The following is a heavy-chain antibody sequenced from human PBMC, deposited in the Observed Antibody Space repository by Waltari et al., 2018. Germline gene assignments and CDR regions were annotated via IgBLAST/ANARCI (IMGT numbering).Heavy chain of an antibody. J-gene: IGHJ4*02. CDR3: ARWAGYCSRASCHLYFDY. CDR1: GDSVTTGPYY. CDR2: IYDSGSA. Sequence: QLQLQESGPGLVKPSDTLSLTCRVPGDSVTTGPYYWRWIRQPPGKGLEWIGYIYDSGSADYTPSLKSRLTMSVDTSKNHFSLRLRSVTAADTAVYYCARWAGYCSRASCHLYFDYWGQGTLVTVSA. V-gene: IGHV4-61*03. D-gene: IGHD2-2*01.